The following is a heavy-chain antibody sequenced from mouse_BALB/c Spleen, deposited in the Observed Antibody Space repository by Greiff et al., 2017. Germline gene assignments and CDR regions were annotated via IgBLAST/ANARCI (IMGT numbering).Heavy chain of an antibody. J-gene: IGHJ2*01. D-gene: IGHD1-1*01. CDR1: GFSLTSYG. Sequence: VKLMESGPGLVAPSQSLSITCTVSGFSLTSYGVHWVRQPPGKGLEWLGVIWAGGSTNYNSALMSRLSISKDNSKSQVFLQMNSLQTDDTAMYYCARDCSSSRYFDYWGQGTTLTVSS. V-gene: IGHV2-9*02. CDR3: ARDCSSSRYFDY. CDR2: IWAGGST.